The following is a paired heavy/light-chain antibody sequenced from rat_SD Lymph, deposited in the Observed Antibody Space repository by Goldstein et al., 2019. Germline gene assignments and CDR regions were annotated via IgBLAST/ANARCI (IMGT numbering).Heavy chain of an antibody. V-gene: IGHV5-34*01. J-gene: IGHJ2*01. Sequence: EVQLVESGGGLVQPGRSLKLSCVASGFTFSNYGMNWIRQAPGKGLEWVAYISSGSSYIYYAETVKGRFTISRDNAKNTLYLQMTSLRSEDTALYYCARHEGPYNNYFDYWGQGVMVTVSS. CDR2: ISSGSSYI. D-gene: IGHD1-10*01. CDR3: ARHEGPYNNYFDY. CDR1: GFTFSNYG.
Light chain of an antibody. CDR3: EQYYDTPFT. Sequence: DIVMTQTPSSQAVSAGEKVTMSCKSSQSLLYSENKKNYLAWYQQKPGQSPKLLISWASTRESGVPDRFIGSGSGTDFTLTISSVQAEDLAVYYCEQYYDTPFTFGSGTKLEIK. J-gene: IGKJ4*01. CDR1: QSLLYSENKKNY. CDR2: WAS. V-gene: IGKV8S4*01.